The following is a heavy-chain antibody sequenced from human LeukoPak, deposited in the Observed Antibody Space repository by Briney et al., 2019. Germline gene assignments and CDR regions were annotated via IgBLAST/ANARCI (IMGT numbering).Heavy chain of an antibody. V-gene: IGHV1-24*01. CDR3: APLDFWVPST. CDR2: FDPEYGEM. Sequence: ASVKVSCKVPGYALNELSIHWVRQAAGKGLEWMGGFDPEYGEMVYAQKFQGRVTMAEDTSTDTAYMELSSLRSEDTAVYYCAPLDFWVPSTWGQGTLVTVSS. D-gene: IGHD3-3*01. J-gene: IGHJ5*02. CDR1: GYALNELS.